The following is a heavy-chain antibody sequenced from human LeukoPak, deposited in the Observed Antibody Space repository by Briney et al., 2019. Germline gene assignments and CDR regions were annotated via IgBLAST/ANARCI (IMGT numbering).Heavy chain of an antibody. CDR3: VFGGCSSTSCYPRRDY. V-gene: IGHV1-18*01. Sequence: ASVKVSCKASGYKFKTYGISWVRQAPGQGLEWMGWINAYSGDTAYQQSVQGRLTMATDTSTTTAYMELGSLTSDDTATYYCVFGGCSSTSCYPRRDYWGQGTLVTVSS. J-gene: IGHJ4*02. D-gene: IGHD2-2*01. CDR2: INAYSGDT. CDR1: GYKFKTYG.